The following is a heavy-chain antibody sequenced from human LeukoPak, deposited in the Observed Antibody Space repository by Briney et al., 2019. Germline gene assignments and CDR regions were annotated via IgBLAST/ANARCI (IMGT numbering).Heavy chain of an antibody. J-gene: IGHJ4*02. CDR2: ISSSSSTI. V-gene: IGHV3-48*04. CDR3: ARDGEGLDYGDYGAGFDY. D-gene: IGHD4-17*01. Sequence: HPGGSLRLSCAASGFTFSSYSMNWVRQAPGKGLEWVSYISSSSSTIYYADSVKGRFTISRDNAKNSLHLQMNSLRAEDTAVYYCARDGEGLDYGDYGAGFDYWGQGTLVTVSS. CDR1: GFTFSSYS.